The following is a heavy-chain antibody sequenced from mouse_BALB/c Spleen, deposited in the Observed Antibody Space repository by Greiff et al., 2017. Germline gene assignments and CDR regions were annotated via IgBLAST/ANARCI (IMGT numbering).Heavy chain of an antibody. D-gene: IGHD2-13*01. V-gene: IGHV5-12-2*01. CDR3: ARGGDYGAWFAY. CDR1: GFTFSSYT. J-gene: IGHJ3*01. Sequence: EVQRVESGGGLVQPGGSLKLSCAASGFTFSSYTMSWVRQTPEKRLEWVAYISNGGGSTYYPDTVKGRFTISRDNAKNTLYLQMSSLKSEDTAMYYCARGGDYGAWFAYWGQGTLVTVSA. CDR2: ISNGGGST.